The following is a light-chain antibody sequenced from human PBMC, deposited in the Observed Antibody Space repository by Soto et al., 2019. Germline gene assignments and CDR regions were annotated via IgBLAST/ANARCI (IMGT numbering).Light chain of an antibody. CDR1: QNVSSY. J-gene: IGKJ1*01. Sequence: EIVLTQSPATLSLSPGERATLSCRASQNVSSYLAWYQQKPGQAPRLLIYDASNRATGIPARFSGSGSGTDFTLTISSLEPEDFAVYYCQQRSNWPPTWTVGQGTKVDIK. V-gene: IGKV3-11*01. CDR3: QQRSNWPPTWT. CDR2: DAS.